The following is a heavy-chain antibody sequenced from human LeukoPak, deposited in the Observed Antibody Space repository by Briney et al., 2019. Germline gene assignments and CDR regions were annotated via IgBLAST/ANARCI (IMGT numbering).Heavy chain of an antibody. Sequence: SETLSLTCTVSGGSISSYYWSWIRQPAGKGLEWIGSIYYSGSTYYNPSLKSRVTISVDTSKNQFSLKLSSVTAADTAVYYCARRNIVGANRPFDYWGQGTLVTVSS. CDR2: IYYSGST. V-gene: IGHV4-59*05. CDR1: GGSISSYY. CDR3: ARRNIVGANRPFDY. D-gene: IGHD1-26*01. J-gene: IGHJ4*02.